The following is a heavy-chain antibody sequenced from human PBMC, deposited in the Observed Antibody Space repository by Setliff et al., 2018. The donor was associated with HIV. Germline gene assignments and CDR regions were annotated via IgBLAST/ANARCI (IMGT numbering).Heavy chain of an antibody. CDR1: GYTFTSYD. Sequence: WASVKVSCKASGYTFTSYDINWVRQATGQGLEWMGWMNPNSGNTGYAQKLQGRVTMTRNTSISTAYMELSSLRSEDTAVYYSARGLRDSSGREYFQHWGQGTPVTVSS. D-gene: IGHD3-22*01. CDR3: ARGLRDSSGREYFQH. J-gene: IGHJ1*01. CDR2: MNPNSGNT. V-gene: IGHV1-8*01.